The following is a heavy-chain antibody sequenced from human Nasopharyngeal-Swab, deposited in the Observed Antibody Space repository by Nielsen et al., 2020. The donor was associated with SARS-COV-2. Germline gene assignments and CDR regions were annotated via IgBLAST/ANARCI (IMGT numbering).Heavy chain of an antibody. Sequence: ASVKVSCKASGYTFTSYYMHWVRQAPGQGLEWMGIINPSGGSTSYAQKFQGRVTMTRDTSTSTVYMELSSLRSEDTAVYYCARDRPGYGGFFVVPAAISGPPDYWGQGTLVTVSS. J-gene: IGHJ4*02. D-gene: IGHD2-2*01. CDR1: GYTFTSYY. V-gene: IGHV1-46*01. CDR2: INPSGGST. CDR3: ARDRPGYGGFFVVPAAISGPPDY.